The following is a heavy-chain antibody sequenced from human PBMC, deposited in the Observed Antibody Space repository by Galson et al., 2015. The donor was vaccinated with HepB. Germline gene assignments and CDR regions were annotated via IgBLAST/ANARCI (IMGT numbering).Heavy chain of an antibody. CDR2: ISSTGGTT. J-gene: IGHJ4*02. CDR3: VRDVSWSYDY. CDR1: GFTFSSSA. D-gene: IGHD3-10*01. V-gene: IGHV3-64D*08. Sequence: SPRLCYGFSGFTFSSSALFRVRQTPGTALGYVSVISSTGGTTFDADSVQGRFTVSRDNSKNTLYLQMTTLRADDTAVYYCVRDVSWSYDYWGQGTLVTVSS.